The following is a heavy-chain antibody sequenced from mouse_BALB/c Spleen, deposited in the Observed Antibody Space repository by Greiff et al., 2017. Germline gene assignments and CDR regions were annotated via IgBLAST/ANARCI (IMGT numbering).Heavy chain of an antibody. D-gene: IGHD2-14*01. Sequence: QVQLKQSGPGLVQPSQSLSITCTVSGFSLTSYGVHWVRQSPGKGLEWLGVIWSGGSTDYNAAFISRLSISKDNSKSQVFFKMNSLQANDTAIYYCARRRSTYRYVDYAMDYWGQGTSVTVSS. CDR1: GFSLTSYG. CDR2: IWSGGST. CDR3: ARRRSTYRYVDYAMDY. J-gene: IGHJ4*01. V-gene: IGHV2-2*02.